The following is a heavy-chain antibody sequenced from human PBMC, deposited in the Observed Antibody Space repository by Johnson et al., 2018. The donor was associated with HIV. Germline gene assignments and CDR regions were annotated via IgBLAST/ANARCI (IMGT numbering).Heavy chain of an antibody. CDR2: INWNGGST. CDR1: GFTFDDYG. D-gene: IGHD1-26*01. CDR3: ARGGSGSYWGYLTDAFDI. Sequence: VQLVESGGGVVRPGGSLRLSCAASGFTFDDYGMSWVRQAPGKGLEWVSGINWNGGSTGYADSMKGRFTISRDKAKNSLYLQMNSLRAEDTALDFCARGGSGSYWGYLTDAFDIWGQGTMVTVSS. V-gene: IGHV3-20*04. J-gene: IGHJ3*02.